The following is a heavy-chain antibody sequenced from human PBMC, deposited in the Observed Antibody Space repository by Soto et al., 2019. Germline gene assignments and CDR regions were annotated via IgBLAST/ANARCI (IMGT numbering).Heavy chain of an antibody. CDR3: ARGYDFWSGQIDF. V-gene: IGHV4-61*01. CDR2: IYYSGDT. D-gene: IGHD3-3*01. CDR1: GDSVSSGSYY. J-gene: IGHJ4*02. Sequence: QVQLQESGPGLLKPSETLSLTCAVSGDSVSSGSYYWSWIRQPPGKGLEWIGYIYYSGDTIYNPSLKSRVTISVDTSKNQFSLKLSSVTAADTAVYYCARGYDFWSGQIDFWGQGTLVTVSS.